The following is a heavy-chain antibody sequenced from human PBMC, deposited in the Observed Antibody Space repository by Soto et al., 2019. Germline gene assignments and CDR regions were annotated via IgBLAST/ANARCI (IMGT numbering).Heavy chain of an antibody. CDR3: ARVHSTSWVCYYAVDV. Sequence: QVQLQESGPGLVKPSETLSLTCRISAGSISSYYWNWIRQAPGKGLEWIGFISYSGSTNYNPALTSRVTISVDTSKDQISLRLNSVTAADTAVYYCARVHSTSWVCYYAVDVWGQGTTVTVSS. CDR2: ISYSGST. CDR1: AGSISSYY. D-gene: IGHD2-2*01. V-gene: IGHV4-59*01. J-gene: IGHJ6*01.